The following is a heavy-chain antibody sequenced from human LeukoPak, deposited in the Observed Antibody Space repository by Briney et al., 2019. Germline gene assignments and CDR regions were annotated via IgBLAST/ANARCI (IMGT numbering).Heavy chain of an antibody. CDR3: ARDLESPPVEGGFDY. CDR2: INSDGSST. CDR1: GFTFSSYW. V-gene: IGHV3-74*01. J-gene: IGHJ4*02. Sequence: PGGSLTLSCAASGFTFSSYWMHWVRQAPGKGLVWVSRINSDGSSTSYADSVKGRFTISRDNAKNTLYLQMNSLRAEDTAVYYCARDLESPPVEGGFDYWGQGTLVTVSS. D-gene: IGHD1-1*01.